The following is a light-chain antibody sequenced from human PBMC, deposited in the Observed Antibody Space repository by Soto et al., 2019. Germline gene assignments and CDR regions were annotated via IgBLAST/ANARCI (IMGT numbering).Light chain of an antibody. J-gene: IGLJ2*01. CDR2: RNN. Sequence: RRVGIECPWRGVTYPCTRKKSKIGSNYVFWYQHLPGTALKLLIYRNNQRPSGVPDRFSGSKSGTSASLAISGLRSEDETDYYWAAWDDSLSGVVFGGGTKVTVL. CDR1: KSKIGSNY. V-gene: IGLV1-47*01. CDR3: AAWDDSLSGVV.